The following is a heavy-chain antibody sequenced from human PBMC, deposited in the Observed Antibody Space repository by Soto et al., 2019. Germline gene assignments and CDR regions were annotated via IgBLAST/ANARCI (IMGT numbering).Heavy chain of an antibody. J-gene: IGHJ6*02. CDR1: GYTFTSYD. D-gene: IGHD6-13*01. CDR2: MNPNRGNT. CDR3: ARRYSSSWSGLPEFYYYYGRDV. Sequence: QVQLVQSGAEVKKPGASVKVSCKASGYTFTSYDINWVRQATGQGLEWMGWMNPNRGNTGYAQKFQGRVTMTRNTSISTAYMELSSLRSEDTAVYYCARRYSSSWSGLPEFYYYYGRDVWGQGTTVTVSS. V-gene: IGHV1-8*01.